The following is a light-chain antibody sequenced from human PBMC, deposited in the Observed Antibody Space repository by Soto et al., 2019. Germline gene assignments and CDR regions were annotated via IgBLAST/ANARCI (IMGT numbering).Light chain of an antibody. CDR2: GAS. J-gene: IGKJ4*01. Sequence: EIVLTQSPGTLSLSPGERATLSCRASQSVSSNLAWYQQKPGQAPRLLIYGASTRATGIPARFSGSGSGTEFTLTISSLQSEDFAVYYCQQYNNRLTFGGGTKVDIK. CDR1: QSVSSN. V-gene: IGKV3-15*01. CDR3: QQYNNRLT.